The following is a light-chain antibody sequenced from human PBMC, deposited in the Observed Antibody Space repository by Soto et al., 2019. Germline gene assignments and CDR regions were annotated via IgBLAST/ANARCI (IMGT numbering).Light chain of an antibody. CDR3: QQYGSSTIT. Sequence: EIVMTQSPATLSVSPGERATLSCRASLSVSRNLAWYQQKPGQAHRLLIYGASSRATGIPDRFSGSGSGTDFTLTIRRLEPEDFAVYYCQQYGSSTITFGQGTRLEIK. J-gene: IGKJ5*01. V-gene: IGKV3-20*01. CDR1: LSVSRN. CDR2: GAS.